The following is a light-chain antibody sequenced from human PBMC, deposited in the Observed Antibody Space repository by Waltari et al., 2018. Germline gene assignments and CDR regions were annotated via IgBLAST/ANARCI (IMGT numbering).Light chain of an antibody. CDR1: HLSETF. CDR3: QAWDSRLGV. Sequence: YELTQPPSVSVSPVQTARITCPGDHLSETFVCWDQQKASQSPVLVMDQDLKRPSGMPGRFSGSNAGNTVTLTSRGTQAMDEADYYCQAWDSRLGVFGGGTKLTVL. J-gene: IGLJ3*02. V-gene: IGLV3-1*01. CDR2: QDL.